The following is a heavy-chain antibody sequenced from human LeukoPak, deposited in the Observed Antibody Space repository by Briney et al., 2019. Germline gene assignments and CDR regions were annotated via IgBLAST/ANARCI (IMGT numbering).Heavy chain of an antibody. V-gene: IGHV3-53*01. CDR3: ASFFRSASGGRSFDY. CDR2: IYSDSRT. Sequence: PGGSLRLSCAASGLTVSSNYMRWVRQAPGKGLECVSVIYSDSRTYYADSVKGRFTISRDNSKNTLYLQMNSLRAEDTAVYYCASFFRSASGGRSFDYWGQGALVTVSS. J-gene: IGHJ4*02. D-gene: IGHD3-16*01. CDR1: GLTVSSNY.